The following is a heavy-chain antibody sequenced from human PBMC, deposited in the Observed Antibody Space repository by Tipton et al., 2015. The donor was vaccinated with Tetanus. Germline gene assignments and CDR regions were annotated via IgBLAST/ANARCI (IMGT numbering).Heavy chain of an antibody. CDR3: ARGSGWADF. Sequence: TLSLTCSVSGGSFSGYLWSWVRQPSGKGLEWIGEINHCGTTNYNPSLKSRVTISVDTSKNQFSLKLSSVTAADTAVYYCARGSGWADFWGQGTQVTVSS. CDR1: GGSFSGYL. J-gene: IGHJ4*02. CDR2: INHCGTT. D-gene: IGHD6-19*01. V-gene: IGHV4-34*01.